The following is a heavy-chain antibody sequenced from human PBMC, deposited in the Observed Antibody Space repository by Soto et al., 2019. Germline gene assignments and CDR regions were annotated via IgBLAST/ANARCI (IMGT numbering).Heavy chain of an antibody. CDR3: ARRYYDFWSGYQLAANYYYYYMDV. V-gene: IGHV4-30-4*08. J-gene: IGHJ6*03. CDR1: GGSISSGDYY. CDR2: VYYSGST. D-gene: IGHD3-3*01. Sequence: PSETLSLTCTVSGGSISSGDYYWSWIRQPPGKGLEWIGYVYYSGSTNYNPSLKSRVTISVDTSKNQFSLKLSSVTAADTAVYYCARRYYDFWSGYQLAANYYYYYMDVWGKGTTVTVSS.